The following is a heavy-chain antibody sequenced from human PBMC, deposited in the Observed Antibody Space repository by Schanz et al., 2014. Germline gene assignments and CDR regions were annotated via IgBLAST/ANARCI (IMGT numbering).Heavy chain of an antibody. D-gene: IGHD3-9*01. V-gene: IGHV1-18*01. CDR3: ARGWGYDALTGYVF. CDR2: VNPYAGTT. CDR1: GYTFSSFF. Sequence: QVQLVQSGAEVKKPGASLKVSCKTSGYTFSSFFITWVRQAPGQGLEWMGWVNPYAGTTKYAQGLQGRVTMTTDTSSTTAYLELGSLTSDDTAVYYCARGWGYDALTGYVFWGQGTLVTVSS. J-gene: IGHJ4*02.